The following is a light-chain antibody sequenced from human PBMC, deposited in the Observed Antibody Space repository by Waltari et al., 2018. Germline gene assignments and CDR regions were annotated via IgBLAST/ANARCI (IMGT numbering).Light chain of an antibody. Sequence: VILTQSPAPLSLSPGERATLSCRASQSVSNYLAWYQQKPGQAPRLLIYGASSRATGIPDRFGGSGSGTDFTLTISSLEPEDSAFYYCQRYNNSPLTFGGGTKVEIK. V-gene: IGKV3-20*01. CDR2: GAS. J-gene: IGKJ4*01. CDR1: QSVSNY. CDR3: QRYNNSPLT.